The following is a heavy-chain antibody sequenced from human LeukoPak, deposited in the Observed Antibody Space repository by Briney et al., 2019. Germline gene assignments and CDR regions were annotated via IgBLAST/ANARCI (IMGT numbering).Heavy chain of an antibody. CDR3: TRGAGTGWRFDS. Sequence: GGSLRLSCAASGFTFTSYGMTWVRQAPGKGLEWVSSISSSSSYIYYSDSVKGRFTISRDNAKNSLYLQMNSLEADDTAVYYCTRGAGTGWRFDSWGQGTLVTVSS. V-gene: IGHV3-21*01. CDR1: GFTFTSYG. D-gene: IGHD6-19*01. J-gene: IGHJ4*02. CDR2: ISSSSSYI.